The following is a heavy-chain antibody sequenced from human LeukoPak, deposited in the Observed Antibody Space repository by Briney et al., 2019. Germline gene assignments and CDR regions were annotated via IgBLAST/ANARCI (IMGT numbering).Heavy chain of an antibody. D-gene: IGHD3-10*01. CDR1: GASISSTIYY. CDR2: IYHSGTT. CDR3: ARLGRGTMARGVISDFDY. V-gene: IGHV4-39*02. Sequence: SETLSLTCTVSGASISSTIYYWGWVRQPPGKGLEWIGSIYHSGTTYYNPSLKSRVTIFVDASKNHFSLKLSSVTAADTAVYYCARLGRGTMARGVISDFDYWGQGTLVTVSS. J-gene: IGHJ4*02.